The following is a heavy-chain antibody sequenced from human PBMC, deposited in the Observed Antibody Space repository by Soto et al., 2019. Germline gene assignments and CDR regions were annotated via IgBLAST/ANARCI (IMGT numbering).Heavy chain of an antibody. CDR2: ISGSGGST. CDR1: GFTFSSYA. D-gene: IGHD6-19*01. J-gene: IGHJ4*02. V-gene: IGHV3-23*01. CDR3: AKDKAPTVAGDGAFFDY. Sequence: GGSLRLSCAASGFTFSSYAMSWVRQAPGKGLEWVSAISGSGGSTYYADSVKGRFTISRDNSKNTLYLQMNSLRAEDTAVYYCAKDKAPTVAGDGAFFDYWGQGTLVTVSS.